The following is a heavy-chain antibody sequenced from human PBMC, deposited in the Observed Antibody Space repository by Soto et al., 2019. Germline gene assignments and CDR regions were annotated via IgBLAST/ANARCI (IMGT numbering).Heavy chain of an antibody. CDR1: GYTFTAYY. V-gene: IGHV1-2*02. D-gene: IGHD2-15*01. Sequence: ASVKVSCKASGYTFTAYYMHWLRQAPGQGLEWMGWINPNSGGTNYAQNFPGRVTMTRDKSISTAYMELSRSRSEDTAMYYCAKGFCSGGNCFDVFDIWGQGTVVTVSS. CDR3: AKGFCSGGNCFDVFDI. J-gene: IGHJ3*02. CDR2: INPNSGGT.